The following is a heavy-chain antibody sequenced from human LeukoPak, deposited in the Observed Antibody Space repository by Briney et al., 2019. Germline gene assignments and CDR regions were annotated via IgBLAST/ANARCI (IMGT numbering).Heavy chain of an antibody. CDR1: GGTSSSYA. D-gene: IGHD4-17*01. CDR3: ARDLDYGDYVLGY. CDR2: IIPILGIA. J-gene: IGHJ4*02. Sequence: GASVKVSCKASGGTSSSYAISLVRQAPGQGLEWMGRIIPILGIANYAQKFQGRVTITADKSTSTAYMELSSLGSEDTAVYYCARDLDYGDYVLGYWGQGTLVTVSS. V-gene: IGHV1-69*04.